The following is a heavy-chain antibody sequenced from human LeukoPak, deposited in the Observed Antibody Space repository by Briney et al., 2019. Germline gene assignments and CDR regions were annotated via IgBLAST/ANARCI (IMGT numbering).Heavy chain of an antibody. CDR3: AKDRGLEGSSSAFDY. CDR1: GFTFSSYG. J-gene: IGHJ4*02. D-gene: IGHD6-6*01. CDR2: IRYDGSNK. V-gene: IGHV3-30*02. Sequence: GGSLRLSCAASGFTFSSYGMHWVRQAPGKGLEWVAVIRYDGSNKYYADSVKGRFTISRDNSKNTLYLQMNSLRAEDTAVYYCAKDRGLEGSSSAFDYWGQGTLVTVSS.